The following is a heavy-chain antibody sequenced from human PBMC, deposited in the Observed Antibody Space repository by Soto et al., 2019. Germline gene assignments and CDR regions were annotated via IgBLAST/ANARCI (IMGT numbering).Heavy chain of an antibody. CDR2: ISYDGSNK. CDR3: ARGGDIVVAATVDY. CDR1: GFTFSSYA. Sequence: GGSLRLSCAASGFTFSSYAMHWVRQAPGKGLEWVAVISYDGSNKYYADSVKGRFTISRDNSKNTLYLQMNSLRAGDTAGYYCARGGDIVVAATVDYWGQGTLVTVSS. J-gene: IGHJ4*02. V-gene: IGHV3-30-3*01. D-gene: IGHD2-15*01.